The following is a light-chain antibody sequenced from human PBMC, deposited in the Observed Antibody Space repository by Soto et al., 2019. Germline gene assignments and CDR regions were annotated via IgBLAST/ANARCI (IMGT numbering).Light chain of an antibody. Sequence: QSALTQPASVSGSPGQSIPISCTGTSSDVGSYNLVSWYQQHPTKAPKLMIYEVSKRPSGVSNRFSGSKSDNTASLTISGLQAEDEADYYCCSYAGSSTLAVFGGGTQLTVL. CDR2: EVS. V-gene: IGLV2-23*02. J-gene: IGLJ7*01. CDR3: CSYAGSSTLAV. CDR1: SSDVGSYNL.